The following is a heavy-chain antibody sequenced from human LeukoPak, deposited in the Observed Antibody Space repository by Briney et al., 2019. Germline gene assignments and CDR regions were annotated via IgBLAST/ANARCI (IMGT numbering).Heavy chain of an antibody. Sequence: ASVKVSCKASGYTFTSYDINWVRQATGQGLEWMGWMNPNSGNTGYAQKFQGRVTITRNTSISTAYMELSSLRSEDTAVYYCAREVSYGGNYYFDYWGQGTLVTVSS. CDR2: MNPNSGNT. CDR1: GYTFTSYD. D-gene: IGHD4-23*01. J-gene: IGHJ4*02. V-gene: IGHV1-8*03. CDR3: AREVSYGGNYYFDY.